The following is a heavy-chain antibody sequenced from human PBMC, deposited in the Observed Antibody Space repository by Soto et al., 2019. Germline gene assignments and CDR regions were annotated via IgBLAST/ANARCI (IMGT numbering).Heavy chain of an antibody. CDR2: IYNGGSP. Sequence: PSETLSLTCTVSGGSVSTDYWSWMRQPPGKRLEYIGFIYNGGSPNYNPSLESRVTISPDTSKNQFSLKLSSVTAADTAVYYCARERPDGARLDPWGQRTLVTVSS. V-gene: IGHV4-59*02. CDR3: ARERPDGARLDP. J-gene: IGHJ5*02. D-gene: IGHD6-6*01. CDR1: GGSVSTDY.